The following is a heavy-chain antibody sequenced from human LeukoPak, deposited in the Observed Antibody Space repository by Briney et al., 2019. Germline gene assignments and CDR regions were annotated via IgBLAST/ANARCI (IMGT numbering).Heavy chain of an antibody. CDR2: ITTYNGDT. CDR3: ARAGGWAREDYKADAFDI. D-gene: IGHD6-19*01. V-gene: IGHV1-18*01. Sequence: ASVKVSRKASGYSFTSYGISWVRQAPGQGLEWMGWITTYNGDTNYALKVQGRVTITTDTSTSTAYMELRSLRSDDTAVYYCARAGGWAREDYKADAFDIWGQGTMVTVSS. CDR1: GYSFTSYG. J-gene: IGHJ3*02.